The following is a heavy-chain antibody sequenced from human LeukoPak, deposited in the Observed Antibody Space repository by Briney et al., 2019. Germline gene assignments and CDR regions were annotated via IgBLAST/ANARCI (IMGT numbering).Heavy chain of an antibody. CDR2: ISSNGGST. CDR1: GFTFSSYA. Sequence: GGSLRLSCSASGFTFSSYAMHWVRQAPGKGLEYVSAISSNGGSTYYADSVKGRFTISRDNSKNTLYLQMSSLRAEDTAVYYCVKAGPTWIQLWFTFDYWGQGTLVTVSS. J-gene: IGHJ4*02. V-gene: IGHV3-64D*06. D-gene: IGHD5-18*01. CDR3: VKAGPTWIQLWFTFDY.